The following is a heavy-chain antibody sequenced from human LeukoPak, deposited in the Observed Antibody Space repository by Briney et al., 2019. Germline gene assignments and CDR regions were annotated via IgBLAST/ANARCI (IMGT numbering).Heavy chain of an antibody. CDR1: GFAFSVYA. Sequence: PGGSLRLSCAAPGFAFSVYAMTWVRQAPGKGLEWVSAIVGSGGDTNYADSVKGRFTISRDNSKNTLYLQMNSLRAEDTAVYYCAKGRTGYIPDYWGQGTLVTVSS. J-gene: IGHJ4*02. D-gene: IGHD6-13*01. CDR3: AKGRTGYIPDY. CDR2: IVGSGGDT. V-gene: IGHV3-23*01.